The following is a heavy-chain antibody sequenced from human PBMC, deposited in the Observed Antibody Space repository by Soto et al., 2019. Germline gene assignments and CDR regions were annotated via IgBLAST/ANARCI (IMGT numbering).Heavy chain of an antibody. J-gene: IGHJ5*02. D-gene: IGHD1-1*01. Sequence: SETLSLTCTVSGDSISSGYYYWSWIRQPPGKGLEWIGYIYHSGSTLYNPSLKSRVTISVDKSKNQFSLKLSSVTAADTAVYYCARDQLEGNWFDPWGQGTLVTVSS. V-gene: IGHV4-30-4*01. CDR3: ARDQLEGNWFDP. CDR1: GDSISSGYYY. CDR2: IYHSGST.